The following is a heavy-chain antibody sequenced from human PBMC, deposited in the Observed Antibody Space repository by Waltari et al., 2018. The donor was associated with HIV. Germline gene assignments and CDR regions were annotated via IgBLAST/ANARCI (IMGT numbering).Heavy chain of an antibody. D-gene: IGHD3-10*01. V-gene: IGHV1-69*08. CDR1: GVTSNTFT. J-gene: IGHJ5*01. CDR3: ATPAAKGTWFAS. Sequence: QVRLVQSRDEVRKSGSSVKISCEAFGVTSNTFTVHWVRQAPGEGLEWVGRLGWMGRSLPILGAPAYSQRLRGRVTLSADTATNTAFLQLSSLRSDDTAVYYCATPAAKGTWFASWGKGSQIIVSS. CDR2: GWMGRSLPILGAP.